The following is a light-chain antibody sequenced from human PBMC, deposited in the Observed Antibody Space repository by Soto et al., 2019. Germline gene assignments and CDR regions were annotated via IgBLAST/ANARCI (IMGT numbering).Light chain of an antibody. Sequence: QAVVTQEPSFSVSPGGTVTLTCGLTSGSVSTTYYPSWYQQTPGQAPRTLIYSTNIRSSGVPDRFSGSILGNKAALTITGAQADDESDYHCMLYMGGGLVVVCGGTKVTVL. CDR1: SGSVSTTYY. J-gene: IGLJ2*01. V-gene: IGLV8-61*01. CDR3: MLYMGGGLVV. CDR2: STN.